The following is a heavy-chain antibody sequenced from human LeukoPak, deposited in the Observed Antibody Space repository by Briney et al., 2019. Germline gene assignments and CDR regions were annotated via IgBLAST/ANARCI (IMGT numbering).Heavy chain of an antibody. J-gene: IGHJ4*02. D-gene: IGHD3-10*01. CDR3: ARGSYYGSGSYYKVSDYFDY. V-gene: IGHV3-21*01. CDR1: GFSFSSYS. Sequence: GGSLRLSCAASGFSFSSYSMNWVRQAPGKGLEWVSSISSSSSYIYYADSVKGRFTISRDNAKNSLYLQMNSLRAEDTAVYYCARGSYYGSGSYYKVSDYFDYWGQGTLVTVSS. CDR2: ISSSSSYI.